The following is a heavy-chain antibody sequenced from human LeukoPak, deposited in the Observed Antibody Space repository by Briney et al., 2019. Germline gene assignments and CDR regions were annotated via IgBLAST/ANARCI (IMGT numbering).Heavy chain of an antibody. CDR2: IYYSGST. CDR3: EGYYDFWRGPMDV. D-gene: IGHD3-3*01. Sequence: SETLSLTCTVSGGSISSYYWSWIRQPPGQGLGWMGYIYYSGSTNYNPSLTSRVTISVEAATNQFSLKLNYVTVADAAADYCEGYYDFWRGPMDVWGKGTTVTVSS. J-gene: IGHJ6*03. V-gene: IGHV4-59*01. CDR1: GGSISSYY.